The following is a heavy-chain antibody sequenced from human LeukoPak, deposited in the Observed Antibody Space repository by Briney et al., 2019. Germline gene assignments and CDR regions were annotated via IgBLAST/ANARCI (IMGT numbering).Heavy chain of an antibody. Sequence: PGGSLRLSCAASGFTFDDYTMHWVRQAPGKGLEWVSGISWNSGSIGYADSVEGRFTISRDNAKNSLYLQMNGLRAEDTALYYCAKNTIFGVVWGQGTLVTVSS. J-gene: IGHJ4*02. CDR3: AKNTIFGVV. CDR1: GFTFDDYT. CDR2: ISWNSGSI. V-gene: IGHV3-9*01. D-gene: IGHD3-3*01.